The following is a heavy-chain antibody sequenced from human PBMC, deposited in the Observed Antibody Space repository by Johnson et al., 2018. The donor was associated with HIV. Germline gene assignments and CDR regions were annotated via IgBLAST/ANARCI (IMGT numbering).Heavy chain of an antibody. J-gene: IGHJ3*01. CDR1: GFTVSSNY. Sequence: VQLVESGGGLIQPGGSLRLSCAASGFTVSSNYMSWVRQAPGKGLEWVSVIYSGGSTYYADSVKGRFTISRDNSRNTLYLQMNSLRAEDTAVYYCASSGVDDYDSSVWWGQGTMVTVSA. CDR2: IYSGGST. V-gene: IGHV3-66*03. D-gene: IGHD3-22*01. CDR3: ASSGVDDYDSSVW.